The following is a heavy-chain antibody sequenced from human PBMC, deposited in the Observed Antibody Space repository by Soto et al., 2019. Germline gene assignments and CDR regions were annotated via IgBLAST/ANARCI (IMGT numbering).Heavy chain of an antibody. CDR2: INHSGST. CDR3: ARDKITGLFDY. J-gene: IGHJ4*02. D-gene: IGHD2-8*02. Sequence: SETLSLTCAVYGGSFSGYYWTWIRQPPGTGLEWIGEINHSGSTNYNPSLKSRVNISVDTSKNLFSLKLTSVTASDTAVYYCARDKITGLFDYWGQGTLVTVSS. CDR1: GGSFSGYY. V-gene: IGHV4-34*01.